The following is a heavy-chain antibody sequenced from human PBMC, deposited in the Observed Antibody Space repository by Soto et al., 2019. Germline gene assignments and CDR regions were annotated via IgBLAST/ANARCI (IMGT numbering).Heavy chain of an antibody. CDR1: GYTFTSYD. J-gene: IGHJ1*01. D-gene: IGHD4-17*01. V-gene: IGHV1-8*01. Sequence: QVQLVQSGAEVKKPGASVKVSCKASGYTFTSYDINWVRQATGQGLEWMGWMNPNSGNTGYAQKFQGRVTMTRNTXXSTAYMGLSSVRSEHTAVYYCARVGGGYGDYVYQHWGQGTLVTVSS. CDR3: ARVGGGYGDYVYQH. CDR2: MNPNSGNT.